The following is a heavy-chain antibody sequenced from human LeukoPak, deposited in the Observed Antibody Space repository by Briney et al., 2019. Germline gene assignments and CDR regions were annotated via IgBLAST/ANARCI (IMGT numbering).Heavy chain of an antibody. D-gene: IGHD2-2*01. J-gene: IGHJ6*02. CDR3: ARDAPSIVVVPAAAPYYYYGMDV. CDR2: ISSSSSYI. V-gene: IGHV3-21*01. Sequence: HGGSLRLSCAASGFTFSSYSMNWVRQAPGKGLEWVSSISSSSSYIYYADSVKGRFTISRDNAKNSLYLQMNSLRAEDTAVYYCARDAPSIVVVPAAAPYYYYGMDVWGQGTTVTVSS. CDR1: GFTFSSYS.